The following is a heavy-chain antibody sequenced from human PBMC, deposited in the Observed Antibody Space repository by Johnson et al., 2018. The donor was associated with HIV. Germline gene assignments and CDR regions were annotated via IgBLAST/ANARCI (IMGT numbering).Heavy chain of an antibody. J-gene: IGHJ3*02. V-gene: IGHV3-30*14. CDR1: GFTFSSYA. CDR3: ARGLRYFDWFDAFDI. CDR2: ISYDGSNK. D-gene: IGHD3-9*01. Sequence: QVQLVESGGGVVQPGRSLRLSCAASGFTFSSYAMHWVRQAPGKGLEWVAVISYDGSNKYYADSVKGRFTISSENAKHSLYLQMNSLRAGDTAVYYCARGLRYFDWFDAFDIWGQGTMVTVSS.